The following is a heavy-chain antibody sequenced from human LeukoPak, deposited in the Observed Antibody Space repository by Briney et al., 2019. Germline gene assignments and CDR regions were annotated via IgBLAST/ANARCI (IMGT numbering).Heavy chain of an antibody. V-gene: IGHV3-30*03. CDR2: ISYDGSDK. CDR3: ARGGYGASTPYYMDV. D-gene: IGHD1-26*01. CDR1: GFTFHSFG. J-gene: IGHJ6*03. Sequence: PGGSLRLSCAASGFTFHSFGMHWVRQAPGKGLEWVAVISYDGSDKYYADSVKGRFTISRDNSKNTLYLQMNSLRAEDMAVYFCARGGYGASTPYYMDVWGTGTTVTVSS.